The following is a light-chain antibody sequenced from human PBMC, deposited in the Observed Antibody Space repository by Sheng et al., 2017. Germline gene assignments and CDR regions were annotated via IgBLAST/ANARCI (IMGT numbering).Light chain of an antibody. V-gene: IGLV3-21*02. J-gene: IGLJ2*01. CDR2: DDK. CDR3: QVWDPDSDHVV. CDR1: EIKSKS. Sequence: SYVVTQPPSVSVAPVQTAKITCGGDEIKSKSVHWYQQKAGQAPVLVXCDDKDRPSGIPDRFSGSNSGNRAALTIRRVEAGDEADYFCQVWDPDSDHVVFGGGTKLTVL.